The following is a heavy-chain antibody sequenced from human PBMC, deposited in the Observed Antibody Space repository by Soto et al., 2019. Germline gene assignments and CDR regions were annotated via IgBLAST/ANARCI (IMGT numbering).Heavy chain of an antibody. V-gene: IGHV3-21*01. CDR2: ISSSSSYI. J-gene: IGHJ5*02. Sequence: GGSLRLSCAASGFTFSSYSMNWVRQAPGKGLEWVSSISSSSSYIYYADSVKGRFTISRDNAKNSLYLQMNSLRAEDTAVYYCARVGSARGVIIIPNWFDPWGQGTLVTVSS. D-gene: IGHD3-10*01. CDR3: ARVGSARGVIIIPNWFDP. CDR1: GFTFSSYS.